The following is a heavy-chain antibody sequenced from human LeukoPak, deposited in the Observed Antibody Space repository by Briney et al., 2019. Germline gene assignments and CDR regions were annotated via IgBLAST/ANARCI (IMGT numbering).Heavy chain of an antibody. D-gene: IGHD2/OR15-2a*01. CDR1: XSYX. CDR2: IYPGDSDP. CDR3: ARQENTVVDAFDI. J-gene: IGHJ3*02. V-gene: IGHV5-51*01. Sequence: XSYXXXWXRQLPGKGXXXXGIIYPGDSDPRYSPSFQGQVTISADKSIRTAYLQWSSLKASDTAMYYCARQENTVVDAFDIWGQGTMVTVSS.